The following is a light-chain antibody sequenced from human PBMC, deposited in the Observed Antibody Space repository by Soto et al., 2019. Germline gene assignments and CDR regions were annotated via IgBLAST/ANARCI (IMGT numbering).Light chain of an antibody. V-gene: IGKV3-20*01. CDR1: QSVSDMY. J-gene: IGKJ1*01. CDR3: QFGTMVWT. Sequence: EIVLTQSPGTLSLSPGERATLSCRASQSVSDMYLAWYRQKPGQAPRLLIYGASRMATGIPERFSGSGAGTDFTLTISRLEFEDFAVYYCQFGTMVWTFGQGTKVEI. CDR2: GAS.